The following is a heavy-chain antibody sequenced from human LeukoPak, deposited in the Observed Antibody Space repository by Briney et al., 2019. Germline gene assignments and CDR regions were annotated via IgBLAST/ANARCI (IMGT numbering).Heavy chain of an antibody. J-gene: IGHJ4*02. CDR2: IYYSGST. D-gene: IGHD5-18*01. V-gene: IGHV4-30-4*08. Sequence: SQTLSLTCTVSGGSISSGDYYWSWIPQPPGKGLEWFGYIYYSGSTFYNPSLKSRVTISVDTSKNQFSLKLSSVTAADTAVYYCARWIQLWGYFDYWGQGTLVTVSS. CDR1: GGSISSGDYY. CDR3: ARWIQLWGYFDY.